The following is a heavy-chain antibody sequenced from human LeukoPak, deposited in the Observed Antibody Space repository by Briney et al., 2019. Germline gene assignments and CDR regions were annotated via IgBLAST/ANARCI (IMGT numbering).Heavy chain of an antibody. Sequence: GRSLRLSCAASGFIFSTHGMHWVRQAPGKGLEWVSLISYDGSTKYYADSVKGRFTISRDDSKNTLYLQMNSLRAEDTAVYYCARMGKGTLDYWGQGTLVTVSS. CDR1: GFIFSTHG. CDR2: ISYDGSTK. V-gene: IGHV3-30*03. CDR3: ARMGKGTLDY. J-gene: IGHJ4*02. D-gene: IGHD1-1*01.